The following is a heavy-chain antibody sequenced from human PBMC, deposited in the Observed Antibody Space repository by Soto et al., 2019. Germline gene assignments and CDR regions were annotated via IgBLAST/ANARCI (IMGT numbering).Heavy chain of an antibody. D-gene: IGHD3-22*01. CDR2: ISYSGST. V-gene: IGHV4-30-4*01. CDR3: ARDRAHFHESSGRLDL. Sequence: PSETLSLTCSVSGDSMNNGDYFWTWIRQTPGKGLQWIGYISYSGSTFYNPSLKTRLAMSVDTSKNQFSVRLRSVTAADTAVYYCARDRAHFHESSGRLDLWGQGMLVTVSS. J-gene: IGHJ4*02. CDR1: GDSMNNGDYF.